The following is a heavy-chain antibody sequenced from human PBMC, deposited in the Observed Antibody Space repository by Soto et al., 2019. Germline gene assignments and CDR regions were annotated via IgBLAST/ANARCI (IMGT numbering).Heavy chain of an antibody. CDR3: AHRGYYDSSGYYQYYFDY. V-gene: IGHV2-5*08. J-gene: IGHJ4*02. CDR1: AGSISTYYW. D-gene: IGHD3-22*01. CDR2: IYWDDDK. Sequence: TLSLTCTVSAGSISTYYWSWIRQPPGKALEWLALIYWDDDKRYSPSLKSRLTITKDTSKNQVVLTMTNMDPVDTATYYCAHRGYYDSSGYYQYYFDYWGQGTLVTVSS.